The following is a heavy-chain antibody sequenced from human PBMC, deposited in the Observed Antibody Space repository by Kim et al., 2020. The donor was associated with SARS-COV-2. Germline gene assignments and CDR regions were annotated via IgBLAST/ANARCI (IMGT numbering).Heavy chain of an antibody. Sequence: GGSLRLSCAASGFTFSHAWMTWVRQAPGKGLEWVGRITSNTYGGTTDYAAPVKGRFTISRDDSKNTLYLQMNSLIIEDTAVYYCTKDMEAAAGTGADYWG. D-gene: IGHD6-13*01. CDR1: GFTFSHAW. CDR2: ITSNTYGGTT. J-gene: IGHJ4*01. CDR3: TKDMEAAAGTGADY. V-gene: IGHV3-15*01.